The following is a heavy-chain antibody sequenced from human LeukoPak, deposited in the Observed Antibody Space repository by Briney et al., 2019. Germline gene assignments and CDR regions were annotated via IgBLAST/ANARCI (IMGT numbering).Heavy chain of an antibody. CDR1: GYTFTSYY. D-gene: IGHD6-19*01. J-gene: IGHJ4*02. CDR3: ARGVVSGYSSGWYESNYFDY. V-gene: IGHV1-46*01. Sequence: GASVKTSCKASGYTFTSYYMHWVRQAPGQGLEWMGIINPSGGSTSYAQKFQGRVTMTRDTSTSTVYMELSSLRSEDTAVYYCARGVVSGYSSGWYESNYFDYWGQGTLVTVSS. CDR2: INPSGGST.